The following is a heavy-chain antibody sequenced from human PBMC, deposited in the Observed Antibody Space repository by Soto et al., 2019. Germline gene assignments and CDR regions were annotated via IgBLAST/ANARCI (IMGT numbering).Heavy chain of an antibody. V-gene: IGHV2-5*01. Sequence: QITLKESGPTLVKPTQNLTLTCTFSGFSLTTSGEAVGWIRQSPGKALEWIAIIYGNGEEHCSPSLRNRLTITKDTSKNQVVLTMTNMDPEDTGTYYCAHRMRRASRCWFDPWGQGTLVTVSS. CDR2: IYGNGEE. D-gene: IGHD3-16*02. CDR3: AHRMRRASRCWFDP. CDR1: GFSLTTSGEA. J-gene: IGHJ5*02.